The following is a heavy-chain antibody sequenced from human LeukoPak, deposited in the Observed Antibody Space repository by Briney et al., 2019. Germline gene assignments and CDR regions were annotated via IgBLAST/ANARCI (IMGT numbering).Heavy chain of an antibody. Sequence: PGGSLRLSCAASRFIISSYEMKWVRQAPGKGLEWGSYISSSGDTIYYADSVKGRFTISRDNAKNSLYLQMNSLRAEDTAVYYCARGTYYYGTGVLPSDYWGQGTLVTVSS. V-gene: IGHV3-48*03. D-gene: IGHD3-10*01. CDR3: ARGTYYYGTGVLPSDY. CDR1: RFIISSYE. J-gene: IGHJ4*02. CDR2: ISSSGDTI.